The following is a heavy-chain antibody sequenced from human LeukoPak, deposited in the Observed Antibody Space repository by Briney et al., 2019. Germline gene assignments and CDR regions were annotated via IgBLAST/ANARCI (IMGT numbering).Heavy chain of an antibody. CDR3: ARAPYDILTGYSLNWFDP. J-gene: IGHJ5*02. CDR1: GYTFTTYA. V-gene: IGHV1-3*01. Sequence: ASVKVSCKASGYTFTTYAMHWVRQAPGQRLEWMGWINGDNGNTKYSQKFQGRVTITRDTSAYTAYVELRSLSSADTAVYFCARAPYDILTGYSLNWFDPWGQGTLVTVSS. CDR2: INGDNGNT. D-gene: IGHD3-9*01.